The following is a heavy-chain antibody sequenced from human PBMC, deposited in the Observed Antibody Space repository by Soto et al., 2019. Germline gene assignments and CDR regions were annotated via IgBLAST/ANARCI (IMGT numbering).Heavy chain of an antibody. CDR3: AKDGFSGNSTNWFDP. J-gene: IGHJ5*02. CDR2: ISWNSGSV. Sequence: EVQLVESGGGLVQPGRSLRLSCAASGFTFDDYAMHWVRQAPGKGLEWVAGISWNSGSVGYADSVKGRFTISRDNTRNSLYLQMNSLSPEDTAFYYGAKDGFSGNSTNWFDPWGQGTLVTVSS. V-gene: IGHV3-9*01. D-gene: IGHD3-10*01. CDR1: GFTFDDYA.